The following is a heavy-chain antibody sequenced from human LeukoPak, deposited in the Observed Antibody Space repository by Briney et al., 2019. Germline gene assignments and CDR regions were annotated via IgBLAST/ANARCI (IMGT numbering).Heavy chain of an antibody. CDR1: GYTFTGYY. D-gene: IGHD3-10*01. CDR2: ISAYNGNT. V-gene: IGHV1-18*04. Sequence: GALVKVSCKASGYTFTGYYMHWVRQAPGQGLEWMGWISAYNGNTNYAQKLQGRVTMTTDTSTSTAYMELRSLRSDDTAVYYCARVQPEVWFGESSQSSRGYMDVWGKGTTVTVSS. J-gene: IGHJ6*03. CDR3: ARVQPEVWFGESSQSSRGYMDV.